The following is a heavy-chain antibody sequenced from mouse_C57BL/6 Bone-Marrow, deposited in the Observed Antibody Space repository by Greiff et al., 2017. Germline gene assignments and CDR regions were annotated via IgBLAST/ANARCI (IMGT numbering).Heavy chain of an antibody. V-gene: IGHV1-63*01. CDR3: ARSYYYAMDY. J-gene: IGHJ4*01. CDR2: IYPGGGYT. Sequence: VQRVESGAELVRPGTSVKMSCKASGYTFTNYWIGWAKQRPGHGLEWIGDIYPGGGYTNYNEKFKGKATLTADKSSSTAYMQFSSLTSEDSAIYYCARSYYYAMDYWGQGTSVTVSS. CDR1: GYTFTNYW.